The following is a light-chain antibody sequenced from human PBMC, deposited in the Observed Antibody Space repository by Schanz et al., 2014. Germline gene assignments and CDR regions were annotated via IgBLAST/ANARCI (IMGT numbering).Light chain of an antibody. CDR1: SSNIGNNY. V-gene: IGLV1-51*01. CDR2: DNN. J-gene: IGLJ2*01. CDR3: GTWDSSLSAVV. Sequence: QSVLTQPPSMSAAPGQKVTISCSGSSSNIGNNYVSWYQQLPGAAPKLLIYDNNKRPSGFPDRFSGSKSGTSATLGITGLQTGDEADYYCGTWDSSLSAVVFGGGTKLTVL.